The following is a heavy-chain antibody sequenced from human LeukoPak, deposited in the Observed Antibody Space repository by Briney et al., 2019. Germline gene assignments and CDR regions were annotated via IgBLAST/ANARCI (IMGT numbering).Heavy chain of an antibody. D-gene: IGHD5-12*01. CDR2: IWYDGSNK. CDR1: GFTFSSYG. V-gene: IGHV3-33*01. Sequence: GGSLRLACAASGFTFSSYGMHWVRQAPGKGLEWVAVIWYDGSNKYYADSVKGRFTISRDNSKNTLYLQMNSLRAEDTAVYYCARDQRWLRLHHFDYWGQGTLVTVSS. CDR3: ARDQRWLRLHHFDY. J-gene: IGHJ4*02.